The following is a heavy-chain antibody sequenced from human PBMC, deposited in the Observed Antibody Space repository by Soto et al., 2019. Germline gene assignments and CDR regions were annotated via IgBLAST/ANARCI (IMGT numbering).Heavy chain of an antibody. CDR2: IWYDGSNK. CDR1: GFTFSSYG. J-gene: IGHJ6*02. V-gene: IGHV3-33*01. CDR3: ARAPRSGWADYYYYGMDV. D-gene: IGHD6-19*01. Sequence: GGSLRLSCAASGFTFSSYGMHWVRQAPGKGLEWVAVIWYDGSNKYYADSVKGRFTISRDNSKNTLYLQMNSLRAEDTAVYYCARAPRSGWADYYYYGMDVWGQGTTVTVSS.